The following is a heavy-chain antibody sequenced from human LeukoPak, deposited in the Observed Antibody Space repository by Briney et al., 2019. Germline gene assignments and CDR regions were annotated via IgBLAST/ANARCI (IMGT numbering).Heavy chain of an antibody. V-gene: IGHV4-38-2*01. Sequence: ETLSLTCAVSGYSISSGDYWGWIRQPPGKGLEWIGSIYHSGSTHYNPSLKSRVTISVDTSKNQFSLKVSSVTAADTAVYYCARNTTTTVNTQRGWFDPWGQGTLVTVSS. J-gene: IGHJ5*02. CDR2: IYHSGST. CDR1: GYSISSGDY. CDR3: ARNTTTTVNTQRGWFDP. D-gene: IGHD4-17*01.